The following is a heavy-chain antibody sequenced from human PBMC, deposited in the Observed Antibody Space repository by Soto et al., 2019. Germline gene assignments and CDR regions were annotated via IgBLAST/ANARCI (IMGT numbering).Heavy chain of an antibody. CDR1: GGSFSGYY. D-gene: IGHD3-10*01. V-gene: IGHV4-34*01. CDR2: INHSGST. J-gene: IGHJ4*02. Sequence: SETLSLTCAVYGGSFSGYYWSWIRQPPGKGLEWIGEINHSGSTNYNPSLKSRVTISVDTSKNQFSLKLSSVTAADTAVYYCARAPTYYYGSGNVHWGQGTLVTVSS. CDR3: ARAPTYYYGSGNVH.